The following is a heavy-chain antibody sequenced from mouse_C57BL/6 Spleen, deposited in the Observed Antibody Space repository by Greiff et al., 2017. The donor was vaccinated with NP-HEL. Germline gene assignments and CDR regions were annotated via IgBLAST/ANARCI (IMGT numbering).Heavy chain of an antibody. D-gene: IGHD1-1*01. V-gene: IGHV1-15*01. CDR3: TRPVVDYFDY. CDR1: GYTFTDYE. Sequence: VQLQQSGAELVRPGASVTLSCKASGYTFTDYEMHWVKQTPVHGLEWIGAIDPETGGTAYNQKFKGKAILTADKSSSTAYMALRSLTSEDSAVYYCTRPVVDYFDYWGQGTTLTVSS. CDR2: IDPETGGT. J-gene: IGHJ2*01.